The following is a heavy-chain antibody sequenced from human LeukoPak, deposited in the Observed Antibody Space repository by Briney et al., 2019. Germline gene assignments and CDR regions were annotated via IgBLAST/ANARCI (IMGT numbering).Heavy chain of an antibody. CDR2: IYYSGST. CDR3: ASQGGCSSDAFDI. D-gene: IGHD6-6*01. J-gene: IGHJ3*02. V-gene: IGHV4-59*01. Sequence: SETLSLTCTVSGGSISSYYWSWIRQPPGKGLEWIGYIYYSGSTNYNPSLKSRVTISVDTTKNQFSLKLSSVTAADTAVYYCASQGGCSSDAFDIWGQGTMVTVSS. CDR1: GGSISSYY.